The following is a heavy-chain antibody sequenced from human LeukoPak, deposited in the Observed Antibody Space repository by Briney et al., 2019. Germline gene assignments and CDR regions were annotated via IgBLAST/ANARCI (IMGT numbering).Heavy chain of an antibody. CDR3: ASRFTARQLVPADYYHMDV. V-gene: IGHV1-69*05. CDR1: VVSFRDYT. Sequence: ASVKVSCKASVVSFRDYTINWVRQAPAQGLEWMGAIIPISGTTNYAQRLHGRVTLTMDDSATTAFMEMSSLRSEDTAVYYCASRFTARQLVPADYYHMDVWGKGTTVFVSS. D-gene: IGHD6-13*01. CDR2: IIPISGTT. J-gene: IGHJ6*03.